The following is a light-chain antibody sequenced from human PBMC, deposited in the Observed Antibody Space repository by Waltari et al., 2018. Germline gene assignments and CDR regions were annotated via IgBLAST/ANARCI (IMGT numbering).Light chain of an antibody. CDR3: HQYNNWPPYT. CDR2: GAS. CDR1: QNVNSN. J-gene: IGKJ2*01. Sequence: EVVMTQSPATLSVSPGARATLSCRASQNVNSNLAWYQQKPGQAPRLLIYGASSTAPGIPARFSGSGSGTDFTLTISSLQSEDFAVYYCHQYNNWPPYTFGQGTKLEIK. V-gene: IGKV3-15*01.